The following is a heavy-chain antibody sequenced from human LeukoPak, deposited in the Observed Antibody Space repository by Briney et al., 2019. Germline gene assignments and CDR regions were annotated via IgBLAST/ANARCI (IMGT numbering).Heavy chain of an antibody. D-gene: IGHD2-15*01. V-gene: IGHV4-59*01. CDR1: GVSISVYY. Sequence: SGSLSLTCTVSGVSISVYYWGVVRAPPRGGVEWIGYIYYSASTNYNPSLKSRVTISVDTSKNQFSLKLSSVTAADTAVYYCAGEDIRGAFDYWGQGTLVTVSS. CDR2: IYYSAST. J-gene: IGHJ4*02. CDR3: AGEDIRGAFDY.